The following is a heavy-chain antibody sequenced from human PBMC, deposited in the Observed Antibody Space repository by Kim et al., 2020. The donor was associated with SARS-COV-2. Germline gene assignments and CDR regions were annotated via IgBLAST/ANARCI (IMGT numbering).Heavy chain of an antibody. CDR3: ARGSDYGGFDY. V-gene: IGHV4-34*01. CDR2: INHSGST. Sequence: SETLSLTCAVYGGSFSGYYWSWIRQSPGKGLEWIGEINHSGSTNYNPSLKSRVTISVDTSKNQFSLKLSSVTAADPYVYYCARGSDYGGFDYWGQGTLVTVSS. J-gene: IGHJ4*02. D-gene: IGHD4-17*01. CDR1: GGSFSGYY.